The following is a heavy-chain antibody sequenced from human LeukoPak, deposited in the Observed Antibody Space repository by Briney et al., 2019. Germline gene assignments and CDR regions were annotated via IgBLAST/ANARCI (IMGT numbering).Heavy chain of an antibody. V-gene: IGHV3-48*04. Sequence: LGGSLRLSCAASGFDFSDYTMNWVRRAPGKGLEWLSYITSSGITIYYADSVKGRFTISRDNAENSLYLHMNSLRAEDTAVYYCAREVYCGGDCPSPLDFWGQGTLVTVSS. D-gene: IGHD2-21*02. CDR2: ITSSGITI. J-gene: IGHJ4*02. CDR3: AREVYCGGDCPSPLDF. CDR1: GFDFSDYT.